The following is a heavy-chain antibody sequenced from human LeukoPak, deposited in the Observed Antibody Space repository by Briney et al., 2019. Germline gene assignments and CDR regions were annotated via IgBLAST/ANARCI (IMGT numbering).Heavy chain of an antibody. CDR2: INQDGSGK. Sequence: QPGGSLRLSCAASGFTFSGFWMTWVRQAPGKGLEWVANINQDGSGKYFVDSVKGRFTISRDNAKNSLYLQMNSVRAEDTAVYYCAKGSDYMDVWGKGTTVTVSS. V-gene: IGHV3-7*03. CDR1: GFTFSGFW. D-gene: IGHD2-15*01. J-gene: IGHJ6*03. CDR3: AKGSDYMDV.